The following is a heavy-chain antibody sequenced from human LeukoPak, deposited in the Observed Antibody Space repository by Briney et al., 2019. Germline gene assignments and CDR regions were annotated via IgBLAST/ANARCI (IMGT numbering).Heavy chain of an antibody. J-gene: IGHJ5*02. CDR1: GGSISGSY. Sequence: SETLSLTCTVSGGSISGSYWSWIRQPPGKGLEWIGYIYSSGSTNYNPSLKSRVTIGVDTSRNQFSLKLSSVTAADTAVYYCVRRGGRFDTWAQGTLVTVSS. V-gene: IGHV4-4*09. CDR2: IYSSGST. CDR3: VRRGGRFDT.